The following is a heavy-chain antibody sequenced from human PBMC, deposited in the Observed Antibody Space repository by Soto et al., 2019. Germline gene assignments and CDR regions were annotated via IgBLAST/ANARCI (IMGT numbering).Heavy chain of an antibody. V-gene: IGHV3-23*01. J-gene: IGHJ4*02. CDR1: GFTFSSYA. CDR3: AKDFNSYDSSAYYPDH. Sequence: GGSLRLSCAASGFTFSSYAMSWVRQAPGKGLEWVSAISGSGGSTYYADSVKGRFTISRDNSKSTLYLQMNSLRAEDTSVYYCAKDFNSYDSSAYYPDHWGQGTLVTVSS. D-gene: IGHD3-22*01. CDR2: ISGSGGST.